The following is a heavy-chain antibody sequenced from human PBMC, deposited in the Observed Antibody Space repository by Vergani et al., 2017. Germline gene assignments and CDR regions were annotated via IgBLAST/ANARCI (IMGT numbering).Heavy chain of an antibody. CDR2: ISGSGDST. CDR1: GFTFSSYA. Sequence: EVHLLESGGGLVQPGGSLRLSCAASGFTFSSYALNCVRQAPGKGLELVSGISGSGDSTYYADSVKGRFTIYIDSTKNTVHLHMNSLRVEDTSVYYCVKGGERDSSSPFDYWGQGTLVTVSP. V-gene: IGHV3-23*01. D-gene: IGHD6-6*01. CDR3: VKGGERDSSSPFDY. J-gene: IGHJ4*02.